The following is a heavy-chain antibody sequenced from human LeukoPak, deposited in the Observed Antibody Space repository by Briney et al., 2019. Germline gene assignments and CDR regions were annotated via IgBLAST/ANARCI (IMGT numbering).Heavy chain of an antibody. CDR3: AKDGDYYDSSGYYYSHY. Sequence: GGSLRLSCAASGFTFSSYSMNWVRQAPGKGLEWVSSISSSSSYIYYADSVKGRFTISRDNSKNTLYLQMSSLRAEDTAVYYCAKDGDYYDSSGYYYSHYWGQGTLVTVSS. D-gene: IGHD3-22*01. CDR2: ISSSSSYI. J-gene: IGHJ4*02. CDR1: GFTFSSYS. V-gene: IGHV3-21*01.